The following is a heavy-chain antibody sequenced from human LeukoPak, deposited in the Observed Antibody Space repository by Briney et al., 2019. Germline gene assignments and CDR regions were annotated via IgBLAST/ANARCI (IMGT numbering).Heavy chain of an antibody. CDR3: ARGNRDSSGFYYYYGMDV. Sequence: PGGSLRLSCAASGFTFDDYAMFCVRQAPGMGLEWVSGISWNSNNIGYAASVKGRFTSSGDNAKNSLYLQMNSLRAEDTAFYYCARGNRDSSGFYYYYGMDVWGQGTTVTVSS. J-gene: IGHJ6*02. V-gene: IGHV3-9*01. D-gene: IGHD6-19*01. CDR1: GFTFDDYA. CDR2: ISWNSNNI.